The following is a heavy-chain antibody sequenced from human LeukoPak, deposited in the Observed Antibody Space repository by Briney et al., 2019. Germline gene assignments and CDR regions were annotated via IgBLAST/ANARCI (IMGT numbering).Heavy chain of an antibody. Sequence: GGSLRLSCTPSAFTFSSYWMSWVRQAPGKGLEWVANIKQDGSETYYVDSVKGRFTISRDNTKNSLYLQMPSLRADDTAVYYCARWFLRRGDYGIGFAYWGQGTLVTVSS. CDR2: IKQDGSET. D-gene: IGHD4-17*01. CDR3: ARWFLRRGDYGIGFAY. J-gene: IGHJ4*02. CDR1: AFTFSSYW. V-gene: IGHV3-7*01.